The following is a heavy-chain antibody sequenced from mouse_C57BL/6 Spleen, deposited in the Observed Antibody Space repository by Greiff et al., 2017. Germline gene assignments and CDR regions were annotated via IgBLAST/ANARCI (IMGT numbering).Heavy chain of an antibody. J-gene: IGHJ2*01. CDR3: ARNGWDYFDY. Sequence: VQLKESGGGLVKPGGSLKLSCAASGFTFSDYGMHWVRQAPEKGLEWVAYISSGSSTIYYADTVTGRFTISRDNAKNTLFLQMTSLRSEDTAMYYCARNGWDYFDYWGQGTTLTVSS. D-gene: IGHD1-2*01. CDR2: ISSGSSTI. V-gene: IGHV5-17*01. CDR1: GFTFSDYG.